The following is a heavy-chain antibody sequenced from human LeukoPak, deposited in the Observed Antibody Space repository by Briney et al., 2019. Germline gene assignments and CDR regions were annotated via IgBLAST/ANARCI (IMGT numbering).Heavy chain of an antibody. D-gene: IGHD3-22*01. V-gene: IGHV4-39*07. CDR3: ARGFIKFYDSSGYYNY. CDR2: INHSGST. Sequence: SETLSLTCTVSGGSISSSSYYWSWIRQPPGKGLEWIGEINHSGSTNYNPSLKSRVTISVDTSKNQFSLKLSSVTAADTAVYYCARGFIKFYDSSGYYNYWGQGTLVTVSS. J-gene: IGHJ4*02. CDR1: GGSISSSSYY.